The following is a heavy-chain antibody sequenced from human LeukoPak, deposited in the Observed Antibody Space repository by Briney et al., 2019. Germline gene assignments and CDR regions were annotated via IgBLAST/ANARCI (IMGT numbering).Heavy chain of an antibody. CDR3: ARVVVVAATDYGMVV. Sequence: TSQTLSLTCTVSGGSISRGGYYWSWIRQRTGTGLEWIGYIYHSGSTYYNPSLKSRVTISVDTSKNQFSLKLSSVTAADTAVYYCARVVVVAATDYGMVVWGKGTTVTVSS. CDR1: GGSISRGGYY. J-gene: IGHJ6*04. CDR2: IYHSGST. V-gene: IGHV4-31*03. D-gene: IGHD2-15*01.